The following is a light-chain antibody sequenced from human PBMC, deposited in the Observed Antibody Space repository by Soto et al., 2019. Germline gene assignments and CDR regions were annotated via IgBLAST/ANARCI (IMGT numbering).Light chain of an antibody. CDR3: HHYDNLPPFT. J-gene: IGKJ3*01. V-gene: IGKV1-33*01. CDR1: QAIGTS. Sequence: DIQMTQSPSSLSASVGARVSITCQASQAIGTSLSWFQQKPGRAPKLLIYGASNLETGVSSRFRGSGSGTDVTFTISSLQPADIATYYCHHYDNLPPFTFGPGTKVDIK. CDR2: GAS.